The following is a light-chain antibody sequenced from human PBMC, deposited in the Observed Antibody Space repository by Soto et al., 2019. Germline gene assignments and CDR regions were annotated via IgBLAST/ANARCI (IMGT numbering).Light chain of an antibody. V-gene: IGKV3-15*01. Sequence: EIVMTQSPATLSVSPGERATLSCRASQSVSSNLAWYQQKAGQAPRLLIYGASTRATGIPARFSGSGSGTEFTLTISSLQSEDSEVYYCQQYNDWPRTFGQGTNVEIK. J-gene: IGKJ1*01. CDR1: QSVSSN. CDR3: QQYNDWPRT. CDR2: GAS.